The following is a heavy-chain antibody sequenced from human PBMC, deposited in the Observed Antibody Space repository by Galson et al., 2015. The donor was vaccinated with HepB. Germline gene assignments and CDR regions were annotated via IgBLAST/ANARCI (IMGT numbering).Heavy chain of an antibody. Sequence: SLRLSCAASGFTFSSYWMHWVRQVPGKGLVWVPRINSDGSSTSYADSVKGRFTISRDNAKNTLYLQMNSLRVEDTAVYYCARGGDSYGKSPYFDYWGQGTLVTVSS. V-gene: IGHV3-74*01. CDR2: INSDGSST. CDR3: ARGGDSYGKSPYFDY. CDR1: GFTFSSYW. D-gene: IGHD5-18*01. J-gene: IGHJ4*02.